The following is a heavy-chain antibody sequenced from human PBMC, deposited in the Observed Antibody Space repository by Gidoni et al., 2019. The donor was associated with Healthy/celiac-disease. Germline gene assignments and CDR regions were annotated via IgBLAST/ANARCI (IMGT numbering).Heavy chain of an antibody. D-gene: IGHD3-10*01. J-gene: IGHJ5*02. CDR2: IGYDRSNK. Sequence: QVQLVASGGGVVQPGRSLRLSCAASGFPFSSYGMHWVRQAPGKGLGWVAVIGYDRSNKYYADSVKGRFTISRDNSKNTLYLQMNSLRAEDTAVYYCARDWSMGKEYNWFDPWGQGTLVTVSS. CDR3: ARDWSMGKEYNWFDP. V-gene: IGHV3-33*01. CDR1: GFPFSSYG.